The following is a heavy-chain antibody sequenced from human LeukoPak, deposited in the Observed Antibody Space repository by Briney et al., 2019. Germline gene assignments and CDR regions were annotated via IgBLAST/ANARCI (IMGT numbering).Heavy chain of an antibody. V-gene: IGHV1-18*01. CDR1: GYTFTSYA. CDR2: ISAYNGDT. Sequence: ASVKVSCNASGYTFTSYAINWVRQAPGQGLEWMGWISAYNGDTNYAQKLQGRVTMTTDTSTSTAYMELRSLRSDDTAVYYCARDRFLGSGNYPSLNDYWGQGTLVTVSS. J-gene: IGHJ4*02. D-gene: IGHD3-10*01. CDR3: ARDRFLGSGNYPSLNDY.